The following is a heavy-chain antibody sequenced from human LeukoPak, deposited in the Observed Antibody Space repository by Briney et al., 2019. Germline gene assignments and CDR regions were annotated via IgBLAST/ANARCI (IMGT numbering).Heavy chain of an antibody. J-gene: IGHJ4*02. CDR1: GGSISSGDYY. V-gene: IGHV4-30-4*08. Sequence: KPSETLSLTCTVSGGSISSGDYYWSWIRQPPGKGLEWIGYIYYSGSTYYNPSLKSRVTISVDTSRNQFSLKLSSVTAADTAVYYCARDRDWNYFGGFDYWGQGTLVTVSS. CDR2: IYYSGST. D-gene: IGHD1-7*01. CDR3: ARDRDWNYFGGFDY.